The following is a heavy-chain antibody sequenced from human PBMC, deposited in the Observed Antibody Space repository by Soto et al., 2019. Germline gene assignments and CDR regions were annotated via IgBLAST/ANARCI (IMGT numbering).Heavy chain of an antibody. Sequence: QMQLLQSGAEVKKTGSSVKISCKTSGWIFTFQYLHWVRQAPGQGLEWLGWITPYNGNVKYAQHFQGRISLTRDNSLTTLYLELRDLRHEDTGLYYCAREATSGDQHFIDSWGQGTLVTVSS. J-gene: IGHJ4*02. D-gene: IGHD7-27*01. CDR3: AREATSGDQHFIDS. CDR1: GWIFTFQY. V-gene: IGHV1-45*02. CDR2: ITPYNGNV.